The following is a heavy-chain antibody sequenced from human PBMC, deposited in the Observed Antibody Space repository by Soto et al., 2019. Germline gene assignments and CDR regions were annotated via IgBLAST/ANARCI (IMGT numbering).Heavy chain of an antibody. Sequence: GGSLRLSCAASGFTCSTYGMHWVRQALGQRLEWVAVIWSNGKNKYYAESGKGRFTISRDNSKNTLDLQMSSLRAEYTAVYYCVRTRGPFDAFDIWGKASMVTVS. D-gene: IGHD3-10*01. CDR2: IWSNGKNK. CDR3: VRTRGPFDAFDI. V-gene: IGHV3-33*01. J-gene: IGHJ3*02. CDR1: GFTCSTYG.